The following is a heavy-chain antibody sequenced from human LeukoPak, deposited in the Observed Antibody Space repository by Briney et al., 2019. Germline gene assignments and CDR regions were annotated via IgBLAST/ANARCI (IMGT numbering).Heavy chain of an antibody. Sequence: GESLKISCKGSGYSFTDYWIGWVRQMPGKGLEWMGIIYPGDSDIKYSPSIQGQVTISADKSISTAYLQWSSLKASDTAMYYCAIRYSGSYNDYWGQGTLVTVSS. V-gene: IGHV5-51*01. D-gene: IGHD1-26*01. CDR3: AIRYSGSYNDY. CDR1: GYSFTDYW. J-gene: IGHJ4*02. CDR2: IYPGDSDI.